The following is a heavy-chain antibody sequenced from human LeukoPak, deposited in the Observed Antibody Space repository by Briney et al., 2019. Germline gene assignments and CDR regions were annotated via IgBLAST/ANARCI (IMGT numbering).Heavy chain of an antibody. J-gene: IGHJ6*02. CDR2: ISAFNGKRNT. CDR3: ARDSPLASASPGYYGMDV. V-gene: IGHV1-18*01. D-gene: IGHD2-15*01. Sequence: GASVKVSCESSGYTFTRYGISWVRQAPGQGLEWMGWISAFNGKRNTNYAQKFQGRVTMTTDTSSSTASMELRSLRSDDTAVYYCARDSPLASASPGYYGMDVWGQGTTVTVSS. CDR1: GYTFTRYG.